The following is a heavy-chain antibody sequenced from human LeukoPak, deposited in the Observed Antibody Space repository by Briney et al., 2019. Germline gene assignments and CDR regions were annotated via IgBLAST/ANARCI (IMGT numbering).Heavy chain of an antibody. Sequence: GGSLRLSCAASGFTFRSYSMNWVRQAPGKGLEWVSSISSSSSYIYYADSVKGRFTISRDNAKNSLYLQMNSLRAEDTAVYYCARDKRGYCSGGSCYGLGYWGQGTLVTVSS. CDR3: ARDKRGYCSGGSCYGLGY. J-gene: IGHJ4*02. CDR2: ISSSSSYI. D-gene: IGHD2-15*01. V-gene: IGHV3-21*01. CDR1: GFTFRSYS.